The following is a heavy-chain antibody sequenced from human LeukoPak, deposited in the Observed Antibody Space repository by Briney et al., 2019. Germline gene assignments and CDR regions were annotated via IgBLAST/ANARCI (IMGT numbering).Heavy chain of an antibody. CDR1: GFTFSNYA. V-gene: IGHV3-23*01. Sequence: GGSLRLSCAASGFTFSNYAMSWVRQAPGKGLEWVSAISGSGGNTYYADSVKGRFTTSRDNSKNTLYLQMNSLRAEDTAVYYCAKATSPAYSSSWYGGAIDYWGQGTLVTVSS. J-gene: IGHJ4*02. CDR2: ISGSGGNT. D-gene: IGHD6-13*01. CDR3: AKATSPAYSSSWYGGAIDY.